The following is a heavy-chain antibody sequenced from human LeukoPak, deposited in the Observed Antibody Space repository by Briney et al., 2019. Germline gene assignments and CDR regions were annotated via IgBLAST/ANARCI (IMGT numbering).Heavy chain of an antibody. CDR1: GNTFTGHY. J-gene: IGHJ4*02. CDR3: ARGSYCGNNCYYYFDY. CDR2: INPNSGGT. Sequence: ASVKVSCKASGNTFTGHYMHWVRQAPGQGLERMGWINPNSGGTNYAQKFQGRVTMTRDTSISTDYMELSRLRSDDTAVYYCARGSYCGNNCYYYFDYWGQGTLVTVSS. V-gene: IGHV1-2*02. D-gene: IGHD2-21*02.